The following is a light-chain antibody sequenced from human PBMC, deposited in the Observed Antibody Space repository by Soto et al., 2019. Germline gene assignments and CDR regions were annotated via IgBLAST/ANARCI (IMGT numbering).Light chain of an antibody. V-gene: IGKV2D-29*01. Sequence: DVVLTQTPLSLSVTPGQSASISCKSTQSLLHSDGKTYLYWYLQKPGQPPQLLIYEASKRFSGGPDRFSGSGAGTDFTLKISRVEAEDAGVYYCMQCIQPPLFTFGPGTKVDIK. CDR3: MQCIQPPLFT. J-gene: IGKJ3*01. CDR2: EAS. CDR1: QSLLHSDGKTY.